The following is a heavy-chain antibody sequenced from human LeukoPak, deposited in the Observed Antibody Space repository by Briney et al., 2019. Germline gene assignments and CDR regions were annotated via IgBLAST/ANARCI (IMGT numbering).Heavy chain of an antibody. CDR2: ISAYNGNT. D-gene: IGHD3-3*01. CDR3: ARGKRLPIRFLEWLGNYYFDY. CDR1: GYTFTSYG. J-gene: IGHJ4*02. V-gene: IGHV1-18*01. Sequence: SVKVSCKASGYTFTSYGISWVRQAPGQGLEWMGWISAYNGNTNYAQKLQGRVTMTTDTSTSTAYMELRSLRSDDTAVYYCARGKRLPIRFLEWLGNYYFDYWAREPWSPSPQ.